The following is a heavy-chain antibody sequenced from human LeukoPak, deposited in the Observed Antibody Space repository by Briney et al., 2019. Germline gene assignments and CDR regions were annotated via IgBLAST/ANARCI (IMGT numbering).Heavy chain of an antibody. CDR2: TYYRSTWYN. V-gene: IGHV6-1*01. J-gene: IGHJ4*02. CDR3: TRGRQWSLDY. CDR1: GDSVSSNSAA. D-gene: IGHD6-19*01. Sequence: SQTLSLTCAISGDSVSSNSAAWNWIRQSPSRGLEWLGRTYYRSTWYNDYAVSVKSRVTINPDTSKNQSSLQLISVTPEDTAVYCCTRGRQWSLDYWGQGTLVTVSS.